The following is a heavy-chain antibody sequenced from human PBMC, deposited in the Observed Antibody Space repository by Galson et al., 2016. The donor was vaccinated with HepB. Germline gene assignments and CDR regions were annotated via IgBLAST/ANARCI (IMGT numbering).Heavy chain of an antibody. CDR3: ARGASYGSGGYYTWFDP. V-gene: IGHV3-7*01. J-gene: IGHJ5*02. CDR1: GFTFSSYW. CDR2: IKQDGSEK. D-gene: IGHD3-10*01. Sequence: SLRLSCAASGFTFSSYWMSWVRQAPGKGLEWVANIKQDGSEKSYVDSVKGRFTISRDNAKNSLYLQMNSLRVEDTAVYYCARGASYGSGGYYTWFDPWGQGTLVTVSS.